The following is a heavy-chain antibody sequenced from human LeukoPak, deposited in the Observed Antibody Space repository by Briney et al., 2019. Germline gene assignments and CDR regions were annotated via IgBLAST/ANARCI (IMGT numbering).Heavy chain of an antibody. V-gene: IGHV3-30*02. CDR1: GFTFSSYG. CDR3: AKTYYDNLTGRTYYYYMEV. D-gene: IGHD3-9*01. J-gene: IGHJ6*03. Sequence: GGSLGLSCAASGFTFSSYGIHWVRQAPGKGLEWVAFIRYDGSNKYYADSVKGRFTISRDNSKNTLYLQMNSLRAEDTAVYYCAKTYYDNLTGRTYYYYMEVWGKGTTVTVSS. CDR2: IRYDGSNK.